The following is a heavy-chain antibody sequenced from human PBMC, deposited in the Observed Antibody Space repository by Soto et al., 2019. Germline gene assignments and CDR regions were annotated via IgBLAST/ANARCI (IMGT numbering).Heavy chain of an antibody. Sequence: EVQLVESGGGLVQPGGSLRLSCAASGFTFSSYWMSWVRQATGKGLEWVANIKQDGSEKYYVDSVKGRFTISRDNAKNSLYLQMNSLRAEDTAVYYCAREGYYDSSGYSPWGYFDYWGQGTLVTVSS. D-gene: IGHD3-22*01. CDR1: GFTFSSYW. V-gene: IGHV3-7*03. J-gene: IGHJ4*02. CDR3: AREGYYDSSGYSPWGYFDY. CDR2: IKQDGSEK.